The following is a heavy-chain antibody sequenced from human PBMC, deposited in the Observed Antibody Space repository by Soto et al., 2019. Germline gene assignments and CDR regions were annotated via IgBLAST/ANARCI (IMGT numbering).Heavy chain of an antibody. V-gene: IGHV4-34*01. CDR3: AKPPPRIQLRSFAY. CDR1: GGSFSGYY. Sequence: QVQLQQWGAGLLKPSETLSLTCAVYGGSFSGYYWSWIRQPPGKGLEWIGEINHSGSTNYNPSLRSGVTISEDTSKTKFPLRRGLVPAANTPVYYCAKPPPRIQLRSFAYWGQGTLVTVSS. J-gene: IGHJ4*02. D-gene: IGHD5-18*01. CDR2: INHSGST.